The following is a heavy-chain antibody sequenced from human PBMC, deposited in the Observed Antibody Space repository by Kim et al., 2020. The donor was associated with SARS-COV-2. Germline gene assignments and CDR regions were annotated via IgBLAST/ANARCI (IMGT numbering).Heavy chain of an antibody. CDR3: ARDYAIEVTNAFDV. D-gene: IGHD4-17*01. Sequence: SETLSLTCAVSGGSISSSNWWSWVRQPPGKGLEWIGEIYHSGSTNYNPSLKSRVTISVDKSKNQFSLKLTSVTAADTAVYYCARDYAIEVTNAFDVWGQGTMVTVSS. CDR2: IYHSGST. CDR1: GGSISSSNW. J-gene: IGHJ3*01. V-gene: IGHV4-4*02.